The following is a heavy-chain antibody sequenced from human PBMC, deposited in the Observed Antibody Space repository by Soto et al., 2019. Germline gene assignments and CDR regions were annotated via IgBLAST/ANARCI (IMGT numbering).Heavy chain of an antibody. J-gene: IGHJ4*02. CDR2: IYYSGTT. D-gene: IGHD1-26*01. CDR1: GYSISSSNW. Sequence: QVQLQESGPGLVKPSDTLSLTCAVSGYSISSSNWWGWIRQPPGKGLEWIGYIYYSGTTYYNPSLTSXATXPXATSTNQFSLTLTSVTAVDTAVYYCASREIQGPLDYWGQGTLVTVSS. V-gene: IGHV4-28*01. CDR3: ASREIQGPLDY.